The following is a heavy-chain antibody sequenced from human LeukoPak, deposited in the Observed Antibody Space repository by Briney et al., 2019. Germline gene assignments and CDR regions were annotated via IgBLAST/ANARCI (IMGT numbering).Heavy chain of an antibody. CDR2: IYYSGST. CDR3: ATTSSAGPTDIVVEAGYYYGMDV. V-gene: IGHV4-30-4*01. Sequence: SETLSLTCTVSGGSISSGDYYWSWIRQPPGKGLEWIGYIYYSGSTYYNPSLKSRVTISVDTSKNQFSLKLSSVTAADTAVYYCATTSSAGPTDIVVEAGYYYGMDVWGQGTTVTVSS. D-gene: IGHD2-2*01. J-gene: IGHJ6*02. CDR1: GGSISSGDYY.